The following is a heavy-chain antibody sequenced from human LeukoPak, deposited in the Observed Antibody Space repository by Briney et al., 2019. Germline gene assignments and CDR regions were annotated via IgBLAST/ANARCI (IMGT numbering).Heavy chain of an antibody. V-gene: IGHV3-30*02. J-gene: IGHJ6*03. Sequence: GGSLRLSCAASGFTFSSYGMHWVRQAPGKGLEWVAFIRYDGSNKYYADSVKGRFTISRDNSKNTLYLQMNSLRAEDTAVYYCAKDLQWELLLYYYYYMDVWGKGTTVTVSS. CDR2: IRYDGSNK. D-gene: IGHD1-26*01. CDR1: GFTFSSYG. CDR3: AKDLQWELLLYYYYYMDV.